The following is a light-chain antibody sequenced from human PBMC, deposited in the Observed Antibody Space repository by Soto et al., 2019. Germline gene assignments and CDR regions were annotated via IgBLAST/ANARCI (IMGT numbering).Light chain of an antibody. Sequence: QSVLTQPPSVSGAPGQRVTISCTGRSSNIGAGYDVHWYQQRPGTAPKLLIFGNINRPSAVPDRFSGSKSGTSASLAITGLHAEDEGDYYCQSYDSTLSARYVFGTGTKLTVL. CDR2: GNI. J-gene: IGLJ1*01. CDR1: SSNIGAGYD. V-gene: IGLV1-40*01. CDR3: QSYDSTLSARYV.